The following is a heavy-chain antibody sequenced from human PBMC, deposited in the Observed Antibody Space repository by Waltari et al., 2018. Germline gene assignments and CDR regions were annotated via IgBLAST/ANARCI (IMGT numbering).Heavy chain of an antibody. CDR2: IGTSGSVK. J-gene: IGHJ4*02. CDR1: GFIFSNIE. D-gene: IGHD1-26*01. V-gene: IGHV3-48*03. CDR3: ARMGDA. Sequence: EVQLVESGGGLVQPGGSLRLSCAASGFIFSNIEMNWVRQAPGKGLEWVSKIGTSGSVKYYADSVKGRFTVSRDNAENSLYLQMSGLRAEDTAVYYCARMGDAWGQGTLVTVSS.